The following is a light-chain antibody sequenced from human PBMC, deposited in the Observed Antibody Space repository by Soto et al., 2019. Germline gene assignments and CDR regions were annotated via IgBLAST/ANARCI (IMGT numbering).Light chain of an antibody. Sequence: EIVLTQSPATLSLSPGERATLSCRASQSVSSYLAWYQQKPGQAPRLLIYDASNRATDIPARFSGSGPGTDFTLTISSLEPEDFAVYYCQQRSNWPYTFGQGTKLEIK. CDR2: DAS. CDR1: QSVSSY. V-gene: IGKV3D-11*02. J-gene: IGKJ2*01. CDR3: QQRSNWPYT.